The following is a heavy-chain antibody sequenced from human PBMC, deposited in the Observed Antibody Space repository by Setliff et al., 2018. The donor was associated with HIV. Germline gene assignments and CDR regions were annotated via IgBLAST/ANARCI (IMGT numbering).Heavy chain of an antibody. CDR2: IEHDGSKK. V-gene: IGHV3-30*02. J-gene: IGHJ3*02. D-gene: IGHD6-19*01. CDR1: GFTFSTYG. CDR3: AKDFGYSSGWYLVSGTFDI. Sequence: SGGSLRLSCAASGFTFSTYGMHWVRQAPGKGLEWVTFIEHDGSKKFYGDSVKGRFTISRDNSRNTLYLQMNSLRPEDTAVYYCAKDFGYSSGWYLVSGTFDIWGQGTMVTVSS.